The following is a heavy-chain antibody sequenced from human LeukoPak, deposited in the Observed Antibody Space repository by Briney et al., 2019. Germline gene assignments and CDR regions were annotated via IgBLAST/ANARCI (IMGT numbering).Heavy chain of an antibody. Sequence: SETLSLTCAVYGGSFSGYYWSWIRQPPGKGLEWIGEINHSGSTTYNPSLKSRVTISVDTSKNQFSLKLSSVTAADTAVYYCASMRDIVVVPAAPNWFDPWGQGTLVTVSS. D-gene: IGHD2-2*01. CDR2: INHSGST. V-gene: IGHV4-34*01. J-gene: IGHJ5*02. CDR3: ASMRDIVVVPAAPNWFDP. CDR1: GGSFSGYY.